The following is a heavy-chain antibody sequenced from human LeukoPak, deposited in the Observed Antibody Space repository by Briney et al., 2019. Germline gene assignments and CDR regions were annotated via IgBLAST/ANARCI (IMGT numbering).Heavy chain of an antibody. D-gene: IGHD3-3*01. CDR2: MNPNSGNT. CDR3: ARTRIQYYDFWSGQPDNWFDP. CDR1: GYTFTSYD. J-gene: IGHJ5*02. Sequence: ASVKVSCKASGYTFTSYDINWVRQATGQGLEWMGWMNPNSGNTGYAQRFQGRVTITRNKSLSTAYMELSSLRSEDTAVYYCARTRIQYYDFWSGQPDNWFDPWGQGTLVTVSS. V-gene: IGHV1-8*03.